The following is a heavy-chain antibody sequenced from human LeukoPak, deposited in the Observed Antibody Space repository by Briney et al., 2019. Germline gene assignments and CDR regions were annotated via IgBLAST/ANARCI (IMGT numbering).Heavy chain of an antibody. CDR3: ARDPDYGGNSGDAFDI. J-gene: IGHJ3*02. Sequence: RLXXAXXGFTVXXXYMXXXRXXXXXXXXXVSXXXSGGSTYYADSVKGRFTISRDNAKNSLYLQMNSLRAEDTAVYYCARDPDYGGNSGDAFDIWGQGTMVTVSS. D-gene: IGHD4-23*01. CDR2: XXSGGST. CDR1: GFTVXXXY. V-gene: IGHV3-53*01.